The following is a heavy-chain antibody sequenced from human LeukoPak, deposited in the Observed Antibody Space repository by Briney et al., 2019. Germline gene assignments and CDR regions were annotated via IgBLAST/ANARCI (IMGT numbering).Heavy chain of an antibody. CDR3: VTGSRVYCGGDCYYY. V-gene: IGHV4-34*01. CDR1: GGSFSGYY. CDR2: INPSGST. D-gene: IGHD2-21*02. J-gene: IGHJ4*02. Sequence: PSETLSLTCTVFGGSFSGYYWSWIRQPPDKGLEWIGEINPSGSTNYNPSLKTRVTISTDTSKNHFSLNLNSVTAADTSVYYCVTGSRVYCGGDCYYYWGQGTLVTVSS.